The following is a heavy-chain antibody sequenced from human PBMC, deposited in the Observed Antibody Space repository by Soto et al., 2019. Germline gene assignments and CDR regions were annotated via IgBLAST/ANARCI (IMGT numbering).Heavy chain of an antibody. Sequence: PSETLSLTCAVYGGSFSGYYWSWIRQPPGKGLEWIGEINHSGSTNYNPSLKSRVTISVDTSKNQFSLKLSSVTAADTAVYYCARKSRGFPDYFDYWGQGTLVTVSS. CDR1: GGSFSGYY. V-gene: IGHV4-34*01. D-gene: IGHD3-10*01. J-gene: IGHJ4*02. CDR3: ARKSRGFPDYFDY. CDR2: INHSGST.